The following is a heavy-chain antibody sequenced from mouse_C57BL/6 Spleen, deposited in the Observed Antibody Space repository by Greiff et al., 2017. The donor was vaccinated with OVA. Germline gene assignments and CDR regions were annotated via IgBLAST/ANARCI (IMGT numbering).Heavy chain of an antibody. CDR3: ARGGYDFYYAMDY. J-gene: IGHJ4*01. Sequence: QVQLQQSGTELVKPGASVKLSCKASGYTFTSYWMHWVKQRPGQGLEWIGNINPSNGGTNYNEKFKSKATLTVDKSSSTAYMQLSSLTSEDSAVYYCARGGYDFYYAMDYWGQGTSVTVSS. CDR1: GYTFTSYW. CDR2: INPSNGGT. D-gene: IGHD2-2*01. V-gene: IGHV1-53*01.